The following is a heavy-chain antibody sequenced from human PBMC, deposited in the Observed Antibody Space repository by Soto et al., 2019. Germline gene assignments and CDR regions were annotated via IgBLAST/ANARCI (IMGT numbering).Heavy chain of an antibody. J-gene: IGHJ3*02. CDR2: VRSKAFGGTA. V-gene: IGHV3-49*04. CDR3: TRGHSDSSSWFAFDI. D-gene: IGHD6-13*01. Sequence: EVQLVETGGGLVQPGRSLRLSCTASGFTFGDYTMNWVRQAPGRGLEWVGFVRSKAFGGTAEYAASVKDRFTLSRDDSKSTAYLQMNSLNNEDTAVYYCTRGHSDSSSWFAFDIWGQGTVVTVSS. CDR1: GFTFGDYT.